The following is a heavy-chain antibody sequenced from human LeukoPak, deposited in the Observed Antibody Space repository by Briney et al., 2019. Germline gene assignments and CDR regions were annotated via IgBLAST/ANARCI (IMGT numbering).Heavy chain of an antibody. Sequence: SETLSLTCTVSGGSISSSSYYWAWIRQPPGKGLEWIGSIFYSGSTSCNPSLKSRATTSVDTSKPQFSLAVSSATAADPALYYCARLYGYSYGYSDYWGQGTLVTVSS. CDR1: GGSISSSSYY. CDR3: ARLYGYSYGYSDY. CDR2: IFYSGST. V-gene: IGHV4-39*01. D-gene: IGHD5-18*01. J-gene: IGHJ4*02.